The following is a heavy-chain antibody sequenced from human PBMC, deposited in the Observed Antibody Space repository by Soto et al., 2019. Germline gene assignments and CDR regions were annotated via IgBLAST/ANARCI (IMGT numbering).Heavy chain of an antibody. CDR2: IKSKTDGGTT. V-gene: IGHV3-15*07. J-gene: IGHJ4*02. CDR1: GFTFSNAW. CDR3: TTGHDDRSGYWSGY. Sequence: EVQLVESGGGLVKPGGSLRLSCAASGFTFSNAWMNWVRQAPGKGLEWVGRIKSKTDGGTTDYAAPVKGRFTISRDDSKNTLYLQMNSLKTDDSAVYYCTTGHDDRSGYWSGYWGQGTLVTVSS. D-gene: IGHD3-22*01.